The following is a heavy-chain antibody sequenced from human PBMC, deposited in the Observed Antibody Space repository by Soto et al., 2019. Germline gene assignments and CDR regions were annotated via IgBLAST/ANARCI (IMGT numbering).Heavy chain of an antibody. CDR1: GGSFSGYY. J-gene: IGHJ5*02. Sequence: NPSETLSLTCAVYGGSFSGYYWSWIRQPPGKGLEWIGEINHSGSTNYNPSLKSRVTISVDTSKNQFSLKLSSVTAADTAVYYCARVLRYFDWSPYNWFDPWGQGTLVTVSS. CDR3: ARVLRYFDWSPYNWFDP. D-gene: IGHD3-9*01. CDR2: INHSGST. V-gene: IGHV4-34*01.